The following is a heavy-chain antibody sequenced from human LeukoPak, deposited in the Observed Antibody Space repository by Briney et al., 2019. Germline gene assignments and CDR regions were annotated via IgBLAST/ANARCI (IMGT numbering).Heavy chain of an antibody. Sequence: PSETLSLTCTVSGGSISSSSYYWGWIRQPPGKGLEWIGSIYYSGSTYYNPSLKSRVTISVDTSKNQFSLKLSSVAAADTAVYYCARRPLFDYWGQGTLVTVSS. CDR2: IYYSGST. J-gene: IGHJ4*02. CDR1: GGSISSSSYY. V-gene: IGHV4-39*01. CDR3: ARRPLFDY.